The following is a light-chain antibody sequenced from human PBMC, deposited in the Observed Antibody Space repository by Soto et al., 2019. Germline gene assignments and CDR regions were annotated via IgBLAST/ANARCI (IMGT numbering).Light chain of an antibody. CDR2: KAS. CDR3: QHYNSYSEA. CDR1: QTISSW. V-gene: IGKV1-5*03. J-gene: IGKJ1*01. Sequence: DIQMTQSPSTLSGSVGDRVTITCRASQTISSWLAWYQQKPGKAPKLLIYKASTLKSRVPSRFSGSGSGTEFTLTISSLQHDDFATYYCQHYNSYSEAFGQGTKVDIK.